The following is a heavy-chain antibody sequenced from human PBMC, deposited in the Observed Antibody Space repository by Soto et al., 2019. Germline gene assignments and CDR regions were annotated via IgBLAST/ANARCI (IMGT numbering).Heavy chain of an antibody. CDR1: GYTFTSYG. CDR2: IIPIFGTA. J-gene: IGHJ3*02. Sequence: GASVKVSCKASGYTFTSYGISWVRQAPGQGLEWMGWIIPIFGTANYAQKFQGRVTITADESTSTAYMELSSLRSEDTAVYYCASQNPMSIAAPTNAFDIWGQGTMVTVSS. D-gene: IGHD6-6*01. CDR3: ASQNPMSIAAPTNAFDI. V-gene: IGHV1-69*13.